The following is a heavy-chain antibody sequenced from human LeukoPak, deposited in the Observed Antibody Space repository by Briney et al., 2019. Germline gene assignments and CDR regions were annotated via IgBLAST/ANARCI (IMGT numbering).Heavy chain of an antibody. Sequence: SETLSPTCAVSGYSISSGYHWGWTRQTPGKGLEWIGSLYAAGNTYYSPSLKSRVTISLDKFKNLFSLDLRSVTAADTAVYYCAREIVRGVPGWWGQGTLVTVSS. J-gene: IGHJ4*02. V-gene: IGHV4-38-2*02. CDR2: LYAAGNT. CDR3: AREIVRGVPGW. CDR1: GYSISSGYH. D-gene: IGHD3-10*01.